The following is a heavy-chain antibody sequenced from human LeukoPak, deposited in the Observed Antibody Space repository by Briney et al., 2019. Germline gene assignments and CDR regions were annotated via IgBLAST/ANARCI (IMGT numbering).Heavy chain of an antibody. Sequence: SETLSLTCTVSGGSISSSSYSWGWIRQHPGKGLEWIGYIYYSGSTYYNPSLKSRVTISVDTSKNQFSLKLSSVTAADTAVYYCARDKRGYYDYWGQGTLVTVSS. CDR3: ARDKRGYYDY. CDR2: IYYSGST. J-gene: IGHJ4*02. D-gene: IGHD3-16*01. CDR1: GGSISSSSYS. V-gene: IGHV4-31*03.